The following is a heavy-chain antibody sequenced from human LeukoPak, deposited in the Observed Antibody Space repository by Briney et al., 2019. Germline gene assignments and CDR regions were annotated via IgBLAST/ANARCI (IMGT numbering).Heavy chain of an antibody. J-gene: IGHJ4*02. CDR3: ARGGVQGWLFRERAFDY. V-gene: IGHV4-34*01. Sequence: SETLSLTCAVYGGSFSGYYWSWIRQPPGKGLEWIGGINHSGSTNYNPSLKSRVTISVDTSKNQFSLKLSSVTAADTAVYYCARGGVQGWLFRERAFDYWGQGTLVTVSS. CDR2: INHSGST. CDR1: GGSFSGYY. D-gene: IGHD3-22*01.